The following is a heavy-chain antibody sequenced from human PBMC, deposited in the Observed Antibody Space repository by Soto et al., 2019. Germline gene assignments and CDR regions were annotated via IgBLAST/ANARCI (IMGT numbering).Heavy chain of an antibody. CDR2: IDPSDSYT. V-gene: IGHV5-10-1*01. J-gene: IGHJ4*02. D-gene: IGHD6-6*01. CDR1: GYSFTSYW. CDR3: PRSQYSSSSSDY. Sequence: GESLKISCKGSGYSFTSYWISWVRQMPGKGLEWMGRIDPSDSYTNYSPSFQGHVTISADKSISTAYLQWSSLKASDTAMYYCPRSQYSSSSSDYGGQGTPVTVSS.